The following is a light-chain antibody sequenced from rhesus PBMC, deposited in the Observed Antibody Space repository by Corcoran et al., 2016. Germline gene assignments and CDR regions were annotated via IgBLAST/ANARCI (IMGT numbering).Light chain of an antibody. CDR3: SSNEASDTFI. CDR2: KVT. Sequence: QSAPIQSPSVSGSLGQSVTISGTGTSSDIGRYDFVSWYRQQPGTTTKLMLYKVTMRPSGVSDRFSGSKSGNTASLTISGLQAEDEAYYYCSSNEASDTFIFGTGTRLTV. CDR1: SSDIGRYDF. V-gene: IGLV2-11*01. J-gene: IGLJ1*01.